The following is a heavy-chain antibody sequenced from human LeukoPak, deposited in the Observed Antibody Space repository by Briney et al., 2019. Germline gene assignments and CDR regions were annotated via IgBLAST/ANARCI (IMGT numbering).Heavy chain of an antibody. CDR1: GGSFTAYY. CDR2: ITHSGGT. V-gene: IGHV4-34*01. Sequence: SETLSLTCAVYGGSFTAYYWRWTWIRQPPGKGLEWIGEITHSGGTNYNPSLKTRVTVSVDTSKNQFSLKLSSVTAADTAVYYCARGDHRDYTFYHYFGMDVWGQGTTVAVPS. D-gene: IGHD4-17*01. J-gene: IGHJ6*02. CDR3: ARGDHRDYTFYHYFGMDV.